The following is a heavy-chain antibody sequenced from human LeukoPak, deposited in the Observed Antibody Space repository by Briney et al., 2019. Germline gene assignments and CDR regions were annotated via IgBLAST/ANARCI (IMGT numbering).Heavy chain of an antibody. CDR2: IRGSGDST. D-gene: IGHD6-25*01. J-gene: IGHJ4*02. Sequence: GGSLRLSCVASGFTFNIYAMTWVRQAPGKGLEWVSAIRGSGDSTYYADSVKGRFTISRDNSENTVYLQMNSLRAEDTAVYYCARDGSERGGVDYWGQGTLVTVSS. CDR3: ARDGSERGGVDY. CDR1: GFTFNIYA. V-gene: IGHV3-23*01.